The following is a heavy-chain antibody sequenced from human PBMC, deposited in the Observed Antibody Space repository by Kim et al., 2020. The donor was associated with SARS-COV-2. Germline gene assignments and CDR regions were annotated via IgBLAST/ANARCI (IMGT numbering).Heavy chain of an antibody. V-gene: IGHV3-11*05. Sequence: GGSLRLSCAASGFTFSDYYMSWIRQAPGKGLEWVSYISSSSSYTNYADSVKGRFTISRDNAKNSLYLQMNSLRAEDTAVYYCARDFHDFWSGYYEYWGQGTLVTVSS. D-gene: IGHD3-3*01. J-gene: IGHJ4*02. CDR2: ISSSSSYT. CDR1: GFTFSDYY. CDR3: ARDFHDFWSGYYEY.